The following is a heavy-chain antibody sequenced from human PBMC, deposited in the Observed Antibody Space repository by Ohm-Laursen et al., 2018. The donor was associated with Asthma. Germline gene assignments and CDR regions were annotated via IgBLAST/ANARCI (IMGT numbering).Heavy chain of an antibody. CDR2: ISYDGSNK. CDR3: ARSPYSSSSPFDY. D-gene: IGHD6-6*01. Sequence: RSLRLSCSASGFTFSSYAMHWVRQAPGKGLEWVAVISYDGSNKYYADSVKGRFTISRDNSKNTLYLQMNSLRAEDTAVYYCARSPYSSSSPFDYWGQGTLVTVSS. CDR1: GFTFSSYA. V-gene: IGHV3-30-3*01. J-gene: IGHJ4*02.